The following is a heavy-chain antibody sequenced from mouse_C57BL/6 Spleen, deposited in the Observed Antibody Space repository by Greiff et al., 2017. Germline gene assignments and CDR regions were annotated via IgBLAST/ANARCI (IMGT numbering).Heavy chain of an antibody. CDR1: GFTFSSYA. V-gene: IGHV5-4*01. CDR3: ARNLGDYYGSYWYFDV. CDR2: ISDGGSYT. J-gene: IGHJ1*03. Sequence: DVQLQESGGGLVKPGGSLKLSCAASGFTFSSYAMSWVRQTPEKRLEWVATISDGGSYTYYPDNVKGRFTISRDNAKNNLYLQMSHLKSEDTAMYYCARNLGDYYGSYWYFDVWGTGTTVTVSS. D-gene: IGHD1-1*01.